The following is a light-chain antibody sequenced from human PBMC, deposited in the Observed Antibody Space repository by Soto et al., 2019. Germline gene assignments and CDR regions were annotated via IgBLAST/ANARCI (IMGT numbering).Light chain of an antibody. V-gene: IGKV3-15*01. J-gene: IGKJ1*01. CDR1: RSVDTD. CDR3: HQYYNRPPWK. Sequence: ILMTQSPATLSVSPGDSATLSCRASRSVDTDLAWYQQKPGQAPRLLVFATSARATGVPDRFRGSRSGTDFTLTISSLQPEDSATYYCHQYYNRPPWKSGQGTKV. CDR2: ATS.